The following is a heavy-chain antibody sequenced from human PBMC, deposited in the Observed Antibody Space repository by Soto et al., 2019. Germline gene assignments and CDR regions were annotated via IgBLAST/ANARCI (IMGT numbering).Heavy chain of an antibody. CDR2: MNPNSGNT. CDR1: GYTFTSYD. CDR3: ARAYSGYDLGGMDV. J-gene: IGHJ6*04. D-gene: IGHD5-12*01. Sequence: GASVKVSCKASGYTFTSYDINWGRQATGQGLEWMGWMNPNSGNTGYAQKFQGRVTMTRNTSISTAYMELSSLRSEDTAVYYCARAYSGYDLGGMDVWGKGTTVTVSS. V-gene: IGHV1-8*01.